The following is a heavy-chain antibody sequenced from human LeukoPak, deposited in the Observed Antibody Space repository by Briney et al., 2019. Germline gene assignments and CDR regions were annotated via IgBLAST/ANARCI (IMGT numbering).Heavy chain of an antibody. CDR1: GSSISSGYY. V-gene: IGHV4-38-2*02. CDR3: ARGGAPYYYYYMDV. CDR2: IYHSGST. J-gene: IGHJ6*03. Sequence: SETLSLTCTVSGSSISSGYYWGWIRPPPGKGLEWIGSIYHSGSTYYNPSLKSRVTISVDTSKNQFSLKLSSVTAADTAVYYCARGGAPYYYYYMDVWGKGTTVTISS.